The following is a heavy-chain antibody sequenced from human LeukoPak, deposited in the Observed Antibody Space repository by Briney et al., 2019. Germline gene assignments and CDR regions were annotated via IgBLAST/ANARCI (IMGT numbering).Heavy chain of an antibody. CDR1: GFTFSSYW. V-gene: IGHV3-7*03. D-gene: IGHD3-10*01. J-gene: IGHJ4*02. CDR3: AKDTMVRGVMSDFDY. Sequence: PGGSLRLSCVASGFTFSSYWMSWVRQAPGKGLEWVANIKQDESEKYYVDSVKGRFTISRDNAKNSLYLQMNSLRAEDTAVYYCAKDTMVRGVMSDFDYWGQGTLVTVSS. CDR2: IKQDESEK.